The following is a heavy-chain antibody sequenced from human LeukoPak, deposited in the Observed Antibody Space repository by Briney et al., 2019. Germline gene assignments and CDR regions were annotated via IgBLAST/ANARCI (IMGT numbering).Heavy chain of an antibody. D-gene: IGHD3-22*01. CDR2: ISSSGSTI. CDR3: ARVQPHHDDSSGYPPDY. Sequence: GGSLRLSCAASGFTFSDYYMSWIRQAPGKGLEWVSYISSSGSTIYYADSVKGRFTISRDNAKNSLYLQMNSLRAEDTAVYYCARVQPHHDDSSGYPPDYWGQGTLVTVSS. CDR1: GFTFSDYY. J-gene: IGHJ4*02. V-gene: IGHV3-11*01.